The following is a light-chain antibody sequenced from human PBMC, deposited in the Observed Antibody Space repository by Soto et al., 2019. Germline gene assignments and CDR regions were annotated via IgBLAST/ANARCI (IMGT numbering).Light chain of an antibody. J-gene: IGLJ1*01. CDR1: SSDVGGYNF. CDR2: GVT. CDR3: TSYTSSSTYV. V-gene: IGLV2-14*01. Sequence: QSVLTQPASVSESPGQSITISCAGTSSDVGGYNFVSWYQQHPDKAPKLIIYGVTNRPSGVSDRFSGSKSGNTAPLTISGLQAEDEADYYCTSYTSSSTYVFGTGTKVTVL.